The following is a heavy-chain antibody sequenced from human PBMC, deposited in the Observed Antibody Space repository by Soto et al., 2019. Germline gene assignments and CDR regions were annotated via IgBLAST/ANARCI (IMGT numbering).Heavy chain of an antibody. CDR3: ARDRHSKGLDY. V-gene: IGHV1-69*06. CDR1: RGTFSSYA. J-gene: IGHJ4*02. Sequence: QVQLVQSGSEVKNLGSSVKVSCKASRGTFSSYALSWVRQAPGQGLEWMGGIIPVFGTADYAQKFQGRVTITADRSTSTAYLEVRSLRFEDTVIYYCARDRHSKGLDYWGQGTLVTVSS. D-gene: IGHD4-4*01. CDR2: IIPVFGTA.